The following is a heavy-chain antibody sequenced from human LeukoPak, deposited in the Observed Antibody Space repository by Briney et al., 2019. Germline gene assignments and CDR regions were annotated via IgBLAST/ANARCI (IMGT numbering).Heavy chain of an antibody. CDR3: ARHDGSNDWSRHFDN. Sequence: PGGSLRLSCAASGVTFSSYGMSWVRQAPGKGLEWIGSIYHSGSIYYNPSLRSRVFISVDTSKNQFSLKLSSVTAADTSVYYCARHDGSNDWSRHFDNGGRGTLVTVSS. CDR2: IYHSGSI. D-gene: IGHD6-19*01. V-gene: IGHV4-39*01. J-gene: IGHJ4*02. CDR1: GVTFSSYG.